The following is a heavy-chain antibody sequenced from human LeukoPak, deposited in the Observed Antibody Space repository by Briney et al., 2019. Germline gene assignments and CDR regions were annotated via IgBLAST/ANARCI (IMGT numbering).Heavy chain of an antibody. V-gene: IGHV4-4*02. J-gene: IGHJ3*02. CDR2: IYHSGST. CDR3: AREFDYGDYGNAFDI. CDR1: GVSISSSNW. Sequence: PSETLSLTCAVSGVSISSSNWWSWVRQPPGKGLEWIGEIYHSGSTNYNPSLKSRVTISVDKSKNQFSLKLSSVTAADTAVYYCAREFDYGDYGNAFDIWGQGTMVTVSS. D-gene: IGHD4-17*01.